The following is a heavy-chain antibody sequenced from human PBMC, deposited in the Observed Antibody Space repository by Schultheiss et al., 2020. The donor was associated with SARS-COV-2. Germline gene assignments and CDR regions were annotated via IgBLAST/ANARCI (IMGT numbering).Heavy chain of an antibody. D-gene: IGHD4-17*01. CDR3: YGDWYYGMDV. CDR1: GGSFSGYY. CDR2: INHSGST. J-gene: IGHJ6*02. Sequence: SQTLSLTCAVYGGSFSGYYWSWIRQPPGKGLEWIGEINHSGSTNYNPSLKSRVTISVDTSKNQFSLKLSSVTAADTAVYYCYGDWYYGMDVWGQGTTVTVSS. V-gene: IGHV4-34*01.